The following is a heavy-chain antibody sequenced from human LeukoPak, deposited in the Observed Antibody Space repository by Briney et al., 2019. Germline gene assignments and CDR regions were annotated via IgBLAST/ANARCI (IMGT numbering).Heavy chain of an antibody. CDR2: ISGSGGST. D-gene: IGHD1-26*01. Sequence: PGGSLRLSCAASGFTFSSYAMSWVRQAPGKGLEWVSAISGSGGSTYYADSVKGRFTISRDNSKNTLYLQMNSLRAEDTAVYYCAKGMEWELLIAVDYWGQGTLVTVSS. CDR3: AKGMEWELLIAVDY. J-gene: IGHJ4*02. CDR1: GFTFSSYA. V-gene: IGHV3-23*01.